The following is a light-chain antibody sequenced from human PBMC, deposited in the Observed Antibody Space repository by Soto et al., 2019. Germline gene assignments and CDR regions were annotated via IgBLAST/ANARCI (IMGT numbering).Light chain of an antibody. CDR2: GAS. J-gene: IGKJ5*01. CDR3: HQYGNSLAT. Sequence: IVLTQSPGTLSLSPGERATLSCRASQSVSSSYLAWYQQKPGQAPRLLIYGASSRATGIPDRFSGSGSGTDFTLTISTGEPEDFTVYYCHQYGNSLATFVQGTRLEIK. CDR1: QSVSSSY. V-gene: IGKV3-20*01.